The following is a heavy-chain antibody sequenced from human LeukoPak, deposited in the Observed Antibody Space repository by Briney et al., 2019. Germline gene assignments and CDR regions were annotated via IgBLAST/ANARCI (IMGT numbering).Heavy chain of an antibody. CDR2: INHSGST. V-gene: IGHV4-34*01. D-gene: IGHD3-10*01. CDR3: AKSNGYGLVDI. J-gene: IGHJ3*02. CDR1: GGSFSGYY. Sequence: SETLSLTCAVYGGSFSGYYWSWTRQPPGKGLEWIGEINHSGSTNYNPSLKSRVTISLDTSRNQFSLKLNSVTAADTAVYYCAKSNGYGLVDIWGQGTMVTVSS.